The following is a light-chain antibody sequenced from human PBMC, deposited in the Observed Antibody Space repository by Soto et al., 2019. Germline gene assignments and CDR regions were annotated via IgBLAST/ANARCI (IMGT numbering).Light chain of an antibody. CDR2: GAS. CDR1: QSVTSSY. J-gene: IGKJ4*01. V-gene: IGKV3-20*01. CDR3: QQYVTLPLT. Sequence: EIVMTQSPATLSVSPGESATLSRRASQSVTSSYLAWYQQKPGQAPRLLIYGASSRATGIPDRFSGSGSGTDFTLTISRLEPEEFAVDDCQQYVTLPLTVGGGTKVDIK.